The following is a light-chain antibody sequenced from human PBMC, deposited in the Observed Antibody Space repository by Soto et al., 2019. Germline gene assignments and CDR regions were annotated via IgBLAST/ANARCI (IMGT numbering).Light chain of an antibody. Sequence: QSALTQPASVSGSPGQSITISCTGTSSDVGNHNYVSWYQQHPGKAPKLIISEVSNRPSGVSNRFSGSKSGNTASLTISGLQAEDEADYYCCSYASSSSRVFGGGTKLTVL. CDR2: EVS. CDR1: SSDVGNHNY. J-gene: IGLJ3*02. V-gene: IGLV2-14*01. CDR3: CSYASSSSRV.